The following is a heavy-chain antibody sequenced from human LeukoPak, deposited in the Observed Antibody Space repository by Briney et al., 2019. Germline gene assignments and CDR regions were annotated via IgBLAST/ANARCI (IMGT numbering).Heavy chain of an antibody. V-gene: IGHV3-21*01. CDR1: GFTFSSYS. Sequence: GGSLRLSCAASGFTFSSYSMNWVRQAPGKGLEWVASISSSSSYIYYADSVKGRFTISRDNAKNSLYLQMNSLSAEDTAVYYCAGDQSGYSYGWGQGTLVTVSS. J-gene: IGHJ4*02. CDR3: AGDQSGYSYG. CDR2: ISSSSSYI. D-gene: IGHD5-18*01.